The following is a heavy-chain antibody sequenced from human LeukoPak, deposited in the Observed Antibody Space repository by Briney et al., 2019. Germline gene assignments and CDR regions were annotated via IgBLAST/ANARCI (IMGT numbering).Heavy chain of an antibody. J-gene: IGHJ4*02. D-gene: IGHD3-10*01. CDR2: IWYDGSDK. CDR1: GFTFNSYG. V-gene: IGHV3-33*06. CDR3: AKEPPERRVRGAILRYFDY. Sequence: GGSLRLSCAASGFTFNSYGMHWVRQAPGKGLEWVAVIWYDGSDKYYADSVKGRFTISRDNSKNTLYLQMNSLRAEDTAVYYCAKEPPERRVRGAILRYFDYWGQGTLVTVSS.